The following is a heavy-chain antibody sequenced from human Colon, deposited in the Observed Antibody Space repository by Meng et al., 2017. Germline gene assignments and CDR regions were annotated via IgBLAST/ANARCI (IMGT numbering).Heavy chain of an antibody. D-gene: IGHD6-19*01. J-gene: IGHJ5*02. V-gene: IGHV4-31*01. CDR1: GGSISSGSYY. Sequence: VQLQESGPGLVKPSQTLSLTCTVSGGSISSGSYYWSSIRQHPGKGLEWIGYIYYSGSTYYNPSLKTLVTISVDTSKNQFSLKLSSVTAADTAVYYCAREVVVAGTRNWLDPWGQGILVTVSS. CDR3: AREVVVAGTRNWLDP. CDR2: IYYSGST.